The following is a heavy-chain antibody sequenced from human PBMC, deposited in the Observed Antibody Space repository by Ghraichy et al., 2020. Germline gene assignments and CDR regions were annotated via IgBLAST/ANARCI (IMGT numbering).Heavy chain of an antibody. J-gene: IGHJ6*02. CDR1: GYTFTGNY. V-gene: IGHV1-2*02. CDR3: ARESPLRVWYDAMDV. Sequence: ASMKVSCKASGYTFTGNYINWVRQAPGQGLEWMGWINPDSGGTKLAQKFQGRFTMTRDTSISTAYMEVSSLMSDDTAVYFCARESPLRVWYDAMDVWGQGTTVTVSS. CDR2: INPDSGGT. D-gene: IGHD2-15*01.